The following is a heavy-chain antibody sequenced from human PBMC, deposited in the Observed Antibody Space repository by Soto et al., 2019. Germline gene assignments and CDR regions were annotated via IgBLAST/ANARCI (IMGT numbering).Heavy chain of an antibody. Sequence: EVQLVEAGGGLVQPGRSRRLSCTASGFTFGDYTMSWVRQAPGKGLEWVGFIRGKAYGGTRRYAASVECRFTISRDNSKSIVYLHMNSLKTADAGVYYCTRDSQWLVQSDGVDVWGHGTTVTVCS. V-gene: IGHV3-49*04. CDR3: TRDSQWLVQSDGVDV. CDR2: IRGKAYGGTR. J-gene: IGHJ6*02. D-gene: IGHD6-19*01. CDR1: GFTFGDYT.